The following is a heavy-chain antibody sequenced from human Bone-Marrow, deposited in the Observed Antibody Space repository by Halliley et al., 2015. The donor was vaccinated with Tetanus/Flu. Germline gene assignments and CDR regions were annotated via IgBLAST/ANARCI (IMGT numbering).Heavy chain of an antibody. D-gene: IGHD3-22*01. CDR3: ARGPYYYDSSGYYPGPSYFDY. J-gene: IGHJ4*02. Sequence: STNNNPSLKSRVIISVDTSKNQISLKLSSVTASDTAVYYCARGPYYYDSSGYYPGPSYFDYWGQGTLVTVSS. CDR2: ST. V-gene: IGHV4-59*09.